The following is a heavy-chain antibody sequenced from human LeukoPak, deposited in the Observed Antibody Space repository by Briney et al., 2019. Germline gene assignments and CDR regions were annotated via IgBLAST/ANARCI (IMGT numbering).Heavy chain of an antibody. V-gene: IGHV1-2*06. Sequence: ASVKVSCKASGYTFTGYYMHWVRQAPGQGLEWMGRINPTSGGTNYAQKFQGRVTMTRDTSISTAYMELSRLRSYDTAVYYCARGGGAPLPYYYDSSATESGHWGQGTLVTVSS. CDR2: INPTSGGT. CDR1: GYTFTGYY. J-gene: IGHJ1*01. D-gene: IGHD3-22*01. CDR3: ARGGGAPLPYYYDSSATESGH.